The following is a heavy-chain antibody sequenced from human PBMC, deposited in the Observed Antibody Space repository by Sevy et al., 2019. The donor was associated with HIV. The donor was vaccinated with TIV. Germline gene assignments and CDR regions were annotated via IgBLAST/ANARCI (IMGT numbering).Heavy chain of an antibody. CDR3: ARVFYYDYSGPGY. J-gene: IGHJ4*02. D-gene: IGHD3-22*01. Sequence: ASVKVSCKTSGYTFTNYYIHWVRQAPGQGLEWMGLINPSGGSTSYAQKFQGRGTMTRDTSTSTVYMELSSLRSEDTAVYYCARVFYYDYSGPGYWGQGTLVTVSS. V-gene: IGHV1-46*03. CDR1: GYTFTNYY. CDR2: INPSGGST.